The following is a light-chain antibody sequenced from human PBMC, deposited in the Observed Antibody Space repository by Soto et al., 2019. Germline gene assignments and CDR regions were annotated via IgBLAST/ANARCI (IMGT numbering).Light chain of an antibody. CDR1: QTISSNY. CDR3: QQYRSSPPEFT. Sequence: EIVLTQSPGTLSLSAGETATLSCRASQTISSNYLAWYQQKPGQAPRLLIFGASYRATGIPDRFSGSGSGTDFTLTISRLELEDFAVYYCQQYRSSPPEFTFGPGTKVDIK. J-gene: IGKJ3*01. CDR2: GAS. V-gene: IGKV3-20*01.